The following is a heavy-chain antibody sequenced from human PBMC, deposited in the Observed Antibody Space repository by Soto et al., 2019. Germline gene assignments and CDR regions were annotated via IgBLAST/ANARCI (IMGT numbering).Heavy chain of an antibody. Sequence: GGSLRLSCAASGFTFSSYAMSWVRQAPGKGLEWVSAISGSGGSTYYADSVKGRFTISRDNSKNTLYLQMNSLRAEDTAVCYCAKDQHSYSTQDAFDIWGQGTMVTVSS. J-gene: IGHJ3*02. CDR1: GFTFSSYA. CDR3: AKDQHSYSTQDAFDI. CDR2: ISGSGGST. V-gene: IGHV3-23*01. D-gene: IGHD6-13*01.